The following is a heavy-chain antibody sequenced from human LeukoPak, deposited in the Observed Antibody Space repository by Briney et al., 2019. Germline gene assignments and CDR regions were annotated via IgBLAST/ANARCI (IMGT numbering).Heavy chain of an antibody. V-gene: IGHV3-49*04. D-gene: IGHD3-22*01. CDR1: GFTFGDYA. CDR2: IRNKAYGGTT. J-gene: IGHJ3*01. Sequence: GGSLRLSCTSSGFTFGDYAMSWVRQAPGKGLEWVGYIRNKAYGGTTDYAASVKGRFTISRDDSKSIAYLQMNSLKTDDTGVYYCFRDYYDSRPGFDFWGQGTMVTVSS. CDR3: FRDYYDSRPGFDF.